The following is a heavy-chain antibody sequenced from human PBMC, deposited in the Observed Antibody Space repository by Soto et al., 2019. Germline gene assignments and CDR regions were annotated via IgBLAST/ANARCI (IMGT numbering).Heavy chain of an antibody. J-gene: IGHJ6*02. D-gene: IGHD6-6*01. CDR3: AREDSSSSSYYSPYGMDV. V-gene: IGHV3-74*01. CDR2: INSDGSST. Sequence: GGSLRLSCAASGFTFSSYWMHWVRQAPGKGLVWVSRINSDGSSTSYADSVKGRFTISLDNAKNTLYLQMNSLRAEDTGVYYSAREDSSSSSYYSPYGMDVWGQGTMVTVSS. CDR1: GFTFSSYW.